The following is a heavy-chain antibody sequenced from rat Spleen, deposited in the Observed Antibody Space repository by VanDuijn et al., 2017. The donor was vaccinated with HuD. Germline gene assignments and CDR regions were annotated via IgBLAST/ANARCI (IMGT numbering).Heavy chain of an antibody. J-gene: IGHJ3*01. D-gene: IGHD1-6*01. V-gene: IGHV5-20*01. CDR2: INYDGSPT. CDR3: TTEGGIVRIPDY. Sequence: EVQLVESGGGLVQPGRSMKLSCAASGFTFSNYGMAWVRQAPKKGLEWVAYINYDGSPTYYRDPVKGRFTISRDNSKSTLYLQMDSLRSEDTATYYCTTEGGIVRIPDYWGQGTLVTVSS. CDR1: GFTFSNYG.